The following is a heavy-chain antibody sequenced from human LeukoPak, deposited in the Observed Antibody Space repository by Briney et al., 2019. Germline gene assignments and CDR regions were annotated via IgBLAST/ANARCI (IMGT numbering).Heavy chain of an antibody. Sequence: ASAKVSCKASGYTFTSYDINWVRQATGQGLEWMGWMNPNSGNTGYAQKFQGRVTMTRNTSISTAYMGLSSLRSEDTAVYYCARGSEIPNWFDPWGQGTLVTVSS. CDR3: ARGSEIPNWFDP. J-gene: IGHJ5*02. CDR2: MNPNSGNT. D-gene: IGHD2-21*01. V-gene: IGHV1-8*01. CDR1: GYTFTSYD.